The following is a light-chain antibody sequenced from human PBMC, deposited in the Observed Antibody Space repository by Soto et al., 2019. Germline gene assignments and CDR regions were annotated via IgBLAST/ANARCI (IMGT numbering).Light chain of an antibody. CDR2: GAS. CDR3: QQYNNWPGFT. Sequence: EIVMTQSPATLSVSPGERATLSCRASQSVSSNLAWYQQKPGQAPRLLIYGASTRATGIPARFSRSGSGTEFTLTISSLQSEDFAVYYCQQYNNWPGFTFGPGTKVDIK. V-gene: IGKV3-15*01. J-gene: IGKJ3*01. CDR1: QSVSSN.